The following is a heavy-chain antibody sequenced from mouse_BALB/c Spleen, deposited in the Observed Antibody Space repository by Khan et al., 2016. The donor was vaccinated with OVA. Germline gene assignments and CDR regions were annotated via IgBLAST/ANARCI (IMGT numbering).Heavy chain of an antibody. V-gene: IGHV2-6-1*01. CDR3: ARQPYYHDNIMDY. CDR1: GFSLTNYG. J-gene: IGHJ4*01. CDR2: IWNDGTT. Sequence: QVQLKQSGPVLAAPSPSLSITCTISGFSLTNYGVHWVRQPPGKGLEWLVVIWNDGTTTYNSAIKYKMTTSTDNYQCQVLLKMNRLQTEDTAIYFCARQPYYHDNIMDYWGQGTSVTVSS. D-gene: IGHD2-10*01.